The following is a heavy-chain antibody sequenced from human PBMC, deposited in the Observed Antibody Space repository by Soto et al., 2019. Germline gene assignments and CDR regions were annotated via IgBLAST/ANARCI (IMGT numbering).Heavy chain of an antibody. J-gene: IGHJ6*02. V-gene: IGHV5-10-1*01. Sequence: PGESLRISCKGSGYSFTSYWISWVRQMPGKGLEWMGRIDPSDSYTNYSPSFQGHVTISADKSISTAYLQWSSLKASDTAMYYCAILGGYCSSTSCSIAYYYYGMDVWGQGTTVTVSS. CDR1: GYSFTSYW. CDR2: IDPSDSYT. CDR3: AILGGYCSSTSCSIAYYYYGMDV. D-gene: IGHD2-2*01.